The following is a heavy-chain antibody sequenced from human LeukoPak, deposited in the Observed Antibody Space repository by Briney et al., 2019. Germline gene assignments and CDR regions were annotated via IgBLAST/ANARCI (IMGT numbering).Heavy chain of an antibody. J-gene: IGHJ3*02. CDR2: FDPEDGET. CDR3: VTGFWSGSAEAFDI. V-gene: IGHV1-24*01. Sequence: ASVKVSCKVSGYTLTELSMHWVRQAPGKGLEWMGGFDPEDGETIYAQKFQGRVTMTEDTSTDTAYMELSSLRSEDTAVYYCVTGFWSGSAEAFDIWGQGTMVTVSS. CDR1: GYTLTELS. D-gene: IGHD3-3*01.